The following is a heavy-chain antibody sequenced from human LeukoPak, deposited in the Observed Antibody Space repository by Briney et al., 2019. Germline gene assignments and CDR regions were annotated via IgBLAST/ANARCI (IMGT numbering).Heavy chain of an antibody. V-gene: IGHV3-15*07. D-gene: IGHD2-2*01. J-gene: IGHJ4*02. CDR1: GFTFTNAW. CDR2: IKSKTVGGTI. Sequence: PGGSLRLPCAASGFTFTNAWMNWVRQAPGKGLEWVGRIKSKTVGGTIDYAAPVKGRFTISRDDSKNTLYLQMDSLKAEDTAVYYCTTDYCKSTTCYLNYWGQGTLVTVSS. CDR3: TTDYCKSTTCYLNY.